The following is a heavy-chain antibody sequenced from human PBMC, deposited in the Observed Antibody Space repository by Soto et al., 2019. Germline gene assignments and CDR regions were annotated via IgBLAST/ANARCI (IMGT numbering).Heavy chain of an antibody. CDR1: GDSFSSSA. Sequence: QVQLLQSGAEVKKPGSSVKVSCKASGDSFSSSAISWLRQAPGQGLEWMGGIIPVFGTANYAKKFQDRVTITADEATATAYMELSSLRSEDTATYFCARDPPDFWSGRFDCWGQGTLLTVSS. J-gene: IGHJ4*02. V-gene: IGHV1-69*12. CDR3: ARDPPDFWSGRFDC. CDR2: IIPVFGTA. D-gene: IGHD3-3*01.